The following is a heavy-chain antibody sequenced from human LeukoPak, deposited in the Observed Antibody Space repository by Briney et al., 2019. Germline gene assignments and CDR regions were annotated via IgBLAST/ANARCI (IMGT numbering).Heavy chain of an antibody. CDR2: ISGSGGST. CDR1: GFTFSSYA. V-gene: IGHV3-23*01. Sequence: GGSLRLSCAASGFTFSSYAMSWVRQAPGKGLEWVSGISGSGGSTYYADSVKGWFTISRDNSKNTLYLQMNSLRAEDTAVYYCARPSTSGIAAAGLKYWGQGTLVTVSS. CDR3: ARPSTSGIAAAGLKY. D-gene: IGHD6-13*01. J-gene: IGHJ4*02.